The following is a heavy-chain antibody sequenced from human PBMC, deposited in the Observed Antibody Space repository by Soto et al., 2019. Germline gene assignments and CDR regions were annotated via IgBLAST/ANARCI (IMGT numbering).Heavy chain of an antibody. CDR1: GFTFSDAW. CDR3: TTDLWRIAVVVGSTGYFNP. Sequence: GGSLRLSCAASGFTFSDAWMSWVRQAPGRGLDWAGRIKSKSDGGTTEYAAPVRGRFTISRDDSKNTLYLQMNSLKTEDTAVYYCTTDLWRIAVVVGSTGYFNPWGQGTPVTVSS. V-gene: IGHV3-15*01. D-gene: IGHD2-15*01. J-gene: IGHJ5*02. CDR2: IKSKSDGGTT.